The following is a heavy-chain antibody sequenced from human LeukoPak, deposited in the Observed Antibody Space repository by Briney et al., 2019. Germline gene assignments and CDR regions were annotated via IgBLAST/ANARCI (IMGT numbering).Heavy chain of an antibody. CDR2: ISYSGET. CDR1: GGSISSYY. D-gene: IGHD3-22*01. Sequence: SETLSLTCTVSGGSISSYYWSWIRQPPGKGLEWLGHISYSGETNYNPSLKSRVTISVDRSKNQFSLKLSSVTAADTAVYYCARGSRNTMIVVVIIDAFDIWGQGTMVTVSS. CDR3: ARGSRNTMIVVVIIDAFDI. J-gene: IGHJ3*02. V-gene: IGHV4-59*12.